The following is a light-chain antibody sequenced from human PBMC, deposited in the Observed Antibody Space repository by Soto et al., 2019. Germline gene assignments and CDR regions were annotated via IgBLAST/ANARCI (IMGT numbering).Light chain of an antibody. Sequence: QSVLTQPPSVSVAPGQRVTISCTGTSSNIGAGYDVHWYQQLPGTAPKLLSYGDRFSGSKSGTSAYLAITGLKAEDEADYFCQSFDSSLSAHVVFGGGTKLTVL. J-gene: IGLJ2*01. CDR2: G. CDR3: QSFDSSLSAHVV. V-gene: IGLV1-40*01. CDR1: SSNIGAGYD.